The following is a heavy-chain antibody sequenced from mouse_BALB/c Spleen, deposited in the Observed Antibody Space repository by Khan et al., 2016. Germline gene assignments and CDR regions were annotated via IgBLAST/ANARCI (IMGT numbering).Heavy chain of an antibody. CDR3: ARARTTMITGHYYAMDY. V-gene: IGHV14-3*02. D-gene: IGHD2-4*01. J-gene: IGHJ4*01. CDR2: IDPANGNT. Sequence: VQLQQPGAEPVKPGASVKLSCTASGFNIKDTYMHWVKQRPEQGLEWIGRIDPANGNTKYDPKFQGKATITADTSSNTAYLQLSSLTSEDTAVYYCARARTTMITGHYYAMDYWGQGTSVTVSS. CDR1: GFNIKDTY.